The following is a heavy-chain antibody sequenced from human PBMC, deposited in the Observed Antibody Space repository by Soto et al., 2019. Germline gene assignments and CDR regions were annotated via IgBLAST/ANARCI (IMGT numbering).Heavy chain of an antibody. CDR3: AKGSSRDYYYYMDV. CDR2: ISGSGGST. Sequence: GGSLRLSCAASGFTFSSYAMSWVRQAPGKGLEWVSAISGSGGSTYYADSVKGRFTISRDNSKNTLYLQMNSLRAEDTAVYYSAKGSSRDYYYYMDVWGKGTTVTVSS. D-gene: IGHD2-2*01. CDR1: GFTFSSYA. J-gene: IGHJ6*03. V-gene: IGHV3-23*01.